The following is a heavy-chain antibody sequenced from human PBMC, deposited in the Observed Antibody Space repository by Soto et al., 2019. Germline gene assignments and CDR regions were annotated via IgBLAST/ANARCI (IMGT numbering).Heavy chain of an antibody. Sequence: LRLSCAASGFTFSSYAMHWVRQAPGKGLEWVAVISYDGSNKYYADSVKGRFTISRDNSKNTLYLQMNSLRAEDTAVYYCARASNWGARKATFDYWGQGTLVTVSS. J-gene: IGHJ4*02. V-gene: IGHV3-30-3*01. CDR2: ISYDGSNK. CDR1: GFTFSSYA. CDR3: ARASNWGARKATFDY. D-gene: IGHD7-27*01.